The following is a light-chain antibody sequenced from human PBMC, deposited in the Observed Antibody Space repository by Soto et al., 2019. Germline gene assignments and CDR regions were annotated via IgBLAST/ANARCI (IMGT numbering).Light chain of an antibody. CDR2: WAS. CDR1: QSVLYSSNNKNY. Sequence: DIVMTQSPDSLAVSLGERATINCKSSQSVLYSSNNKNYLAWYQQKSGQPPKLLIYWASTRESGVPDRFSGSGSGTDFTLTISSLQAEDVAVYYCQQPYSTPTWTFGQGTKVEIK. V-gene: IGKV4-1*01. CDR3: QQPYSTPTWT. J-gene: IGKJ1*01.